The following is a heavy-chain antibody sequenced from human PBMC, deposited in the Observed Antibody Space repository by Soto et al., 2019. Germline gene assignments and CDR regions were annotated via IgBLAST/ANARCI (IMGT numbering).Heavy chain of an antibody. CDR1: GGTFSSYA. V-gene: IGHV1-69*01. J-gene: IGHJ6*02. D-gene: IGHD6-13*01. CDR3: ARVGDSSSWYDYYGMDV. CDR2: IIPIFGTA. Sequence: QVQLVQSGAEVKKPGSSVKVSCKASGGTFSSYAISWVRQAPGQGLEWMGGIIPIFGTANYAQKFQGRATITADESTSTAYMELSSLRSEDTAVYYCARVGDSSSWYDYYGMDVWGQGTTVTVSS.